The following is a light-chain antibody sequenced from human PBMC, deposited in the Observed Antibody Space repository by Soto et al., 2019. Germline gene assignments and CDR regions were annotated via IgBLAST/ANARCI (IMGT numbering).Light chain of an antibody. V-gene: IGKV3-20*01. Sequence: EIVLTPSPGTLSLSPGERATLSCRALQSVSSSYLAWYQQKPGQAPRLLIYGASIRATGIPDRFSGSGSETDFTLTISRLEPEDFALYYCQQYGSSAPITFGQGTRLEI. CDR2: GAS. CDR1: QSVSSSY. CDR3: QQYGSSAPIT. J-gene: IGKJ5*01.